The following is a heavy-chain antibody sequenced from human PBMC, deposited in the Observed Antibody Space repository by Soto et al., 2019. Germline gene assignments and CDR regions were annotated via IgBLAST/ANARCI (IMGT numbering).Heavy chain of an antibody. CDR1: GYTFTTNN. CDR2: IDAGKGNT. J-gene: IGHJ4*02. V-gene: IGHV1-3*01. Sequence: QVQLVQSGAEVKKPGASVKVSCKASGYTFTTNNIHWVRQAPGQGLEWMGWIDAGKGNTRYSQKFQGRVTITRDTPASTAYMDLSSLRSEDTAVYYCSSGPGLFDYWGQGTLVTVSS. CDR3: SSGPGLFDY.